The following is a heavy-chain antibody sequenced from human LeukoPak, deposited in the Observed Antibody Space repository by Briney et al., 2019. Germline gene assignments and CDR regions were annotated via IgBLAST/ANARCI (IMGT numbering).Heavy chain of an antibody. CDR1: GGTFSSYA. V-gene: IGHV1-69*13. D-gene: IGHD4-23*01. Sequence: ASVKVSCKASGGTFSSYAISWVRQAPGQGLEWMGGIIPIFGTANYAQKFQGRVTITADESTSTAYMELSSLRSEDTAVYYCARGPQVVTPVTSSYYYGMDVWGQGTTVTVSS. CDR3: ARGPQVVTPVTSSYYYGMDV. CDR2: IIPIFGTA. J-gene: IGHJ6*02.